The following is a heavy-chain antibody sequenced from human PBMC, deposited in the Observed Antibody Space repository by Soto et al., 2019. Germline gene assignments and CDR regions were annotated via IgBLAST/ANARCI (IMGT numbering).Heavy chain of an antibody. CDR1: GGSFSGYY. CDR2: INHSGST. CDR3: ARGSTADC. Sequence: PSETLSLTCAVYGGSFSGYYWSWIRQPPGKGLEWIGEINHSGSTNYNPTLKSRVTISIDTSKNQFSLKLSSVTAADTAVYYCARGSTADCWGQGTLVTVSS. J-gene: IGHJ4*02. V-gene: IGHV4-34*01. D-gene: IGHD5-18*01.